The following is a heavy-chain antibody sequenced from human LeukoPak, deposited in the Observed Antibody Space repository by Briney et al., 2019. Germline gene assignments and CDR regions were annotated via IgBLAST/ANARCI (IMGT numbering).Heavy chain of an antibody. V-gene: IGHV3-21*01. CDR3: ARAGGVGATGYYFDY. D-gene: IGHD1-26*01. Sequence: PGGSLRLSCAASGFTFSSYSMTWVRQAPGKGLEWVSSISSSSSYIYYADSVKGRFTISRDNAKNSLYLQMNSLRAEDTAVYYCARAGGVGATGYYFDYWGQGTLVTVSS. J-gene: IGHJ4*02. CDR1: GFTFSSYS. CDR2: ISSSSSYI.